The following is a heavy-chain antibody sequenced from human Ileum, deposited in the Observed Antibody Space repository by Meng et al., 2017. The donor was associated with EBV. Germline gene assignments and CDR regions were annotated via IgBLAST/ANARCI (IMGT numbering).Heavy chain of an antibody. CDR2: IIHGGSP. J-gene: IGHJ4*02. D-gene: IGHD2-8*02. V-gene: IGHV4-34*12. CDR1: VGSLSGSY. Sequence: VQHHQWGAVLLQPSQPLSLPWAVNVGSLSGSYWNWIRQPPGKGLGWIGEIIHGGSPSYNPSLKSRVTISIDTSKNQLSLMLSSVTAADTAVYYCARRPTGIDYWGQGTLVTVSS. CDR3: ARRPTGIDY.